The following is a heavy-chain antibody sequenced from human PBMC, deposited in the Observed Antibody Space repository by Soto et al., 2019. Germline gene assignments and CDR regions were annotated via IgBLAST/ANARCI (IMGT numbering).Heavy chain of an antibody. J-gene: IGHJ4*02. Sequence: PGGSLRLSCRVSGFTFSSYDMHWVRQVTGKGLEWVSAIGTAGDTYYPGSVKGRFTISRENAKNSLYLQMNSLRAGDTAVYYCARANAGLYYFDYWGQGTLVTVSS. V-gene: IGHV3-13*01. CDR2: IGTAGDT. CDR3: ARANAGLYYFDY. CDR1: GFTFSSYD. D-gene: IGHD6-13*01.